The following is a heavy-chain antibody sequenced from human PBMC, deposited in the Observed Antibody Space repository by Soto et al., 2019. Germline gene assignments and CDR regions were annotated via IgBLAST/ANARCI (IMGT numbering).Heavy chain of an antibody. CDR3: ARAGVAGYRYFDY. CDR1: GFTFSDHY. V-gene: IGHV3-72*01. Sequence: ESGGGLVQPGGSLRLSCAASGFTFSDHYMDWVRQAPGKGLEWVGRIRNKANSYSTEYAASVKGRFTISRDESKDSLYLQMNSLKTEDTAVYYCARAGVAGYRYFDYWGQGTLVTVSS. J-gene: IGHJ4*02. D-gene: IGHD6-19*01. CDR2: IRNKANSYST.